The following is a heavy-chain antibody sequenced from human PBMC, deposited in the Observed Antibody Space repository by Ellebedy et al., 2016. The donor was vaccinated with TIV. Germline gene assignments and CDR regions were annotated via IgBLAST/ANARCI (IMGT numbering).Heavy chain of an antibody. CDR3: AREGGAAATPYRWSDP. CDR2: ISPGEGIT. J-gene: IGHJ5*02. D-gene: IGHD3-16*02. Sequence: AASVKVSCKASGFIFSRYAMHWVRQAPGQRLEWMGWISPGEGITKYSEMFQGSVTITSDTSASTVYMELTSLRFEDTAVNYCAREGGAAATPYRWSDPWGQGTLVTVSS. CDR1: GFIFSRYA. V-gene: IGHV1-3*01.